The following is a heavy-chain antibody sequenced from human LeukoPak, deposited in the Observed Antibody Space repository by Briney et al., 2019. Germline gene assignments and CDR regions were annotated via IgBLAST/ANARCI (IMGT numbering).Heavy chain of an antibody. V-gene: IGHV3-23*01. CDR2: IGGTGGDT. J-gene: IGHJ3*02. CDR1: GFTFSDFA. D-gene: IGHD2-2*01. Sequence: PGGSLRLSCAASGFTFSDFAMSWVRQAPGKGLEWVSTIGGTGGDTNYADSVKGRFTVSRDNAKNSLYLQMNSLRAEDTAVYYCARADIVVVPAAKFEAFDIWGQGTMVTVSS. CDR3: ARADIVVVPAAKFEAFDI.